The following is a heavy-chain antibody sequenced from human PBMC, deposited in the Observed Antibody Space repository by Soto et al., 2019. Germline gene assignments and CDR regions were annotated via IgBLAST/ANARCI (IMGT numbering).Heavy chain of an antibody. Sequence: QVQLVQSGPEVKMPGASVKVSCKTSGYIFTAYGLAWLRQAPGQRPEWMGWVSTNDDRTNYAQKFQGRVTMTTDRSTTTTSMELRSLRPDDTAVYYCARELNTESSAYCSFAFWGQGTLVTVSS. J-gene: IGHJ4*02. CDR3: ARELNTESSAYCSFAF. D-gene: IGHD3-22*01. CDR1: GYIFTAYG. V-gene: IGHV1-18*01. CDR2: VSTNDDRT.